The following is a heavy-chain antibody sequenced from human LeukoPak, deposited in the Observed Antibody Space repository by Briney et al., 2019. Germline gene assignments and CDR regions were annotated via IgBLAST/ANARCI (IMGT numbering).Heavy chain of an antibody. J-gene: IGHJ4*02. CDR2: ISYDGSNK. Sequence: GGSLRLSCAASGFTFSSYAMHWVRQAPGKGLEWVAVISYDGSNKYYADSVKGRFTISRDNSKNTLYLQMNSLRAEDTAVYYCARDGDCYGSGRPYYWGQGTLVTVSS. CDR1: GFTFSSYA. V-gene: IGHV3-30*04. CDR3: ARDGDCYGSGRPYY. D-gene: IGHD3-10*01.